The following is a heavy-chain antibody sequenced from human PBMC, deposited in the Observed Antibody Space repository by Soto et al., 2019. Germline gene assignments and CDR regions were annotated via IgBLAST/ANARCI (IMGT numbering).Heavy chain of an antibody. CDR2: IYWDDYK. J-gene: IGHJ4*02. CDR3: VHKGGGDRILDY. CDR1: GFSLSTSGVG. Sequence: QITLKESGPALVKPTQTLTLTCTFSGFSLSTSGVGVGWIRQPPGEALEWLALIYWDDYKHFSPSLESWPTNPKDHPKNPVVLTMTNMDPGDTATYYCVHKGGGDRILDYWGQGTLVTVSS. D-gene: IGHD3-16*01. V-gene: IGHV2-5*02.